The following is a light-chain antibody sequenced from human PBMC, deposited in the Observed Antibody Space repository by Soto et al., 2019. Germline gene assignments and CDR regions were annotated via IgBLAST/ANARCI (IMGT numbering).Light chain of an antibody. CDR2: DAS. CDR3: QQRNNWPRST. V-gene: IGKV3-11*01. Sequence: EIVLTQSPATLSLYPGERATLSCRASQSVWTYLAWYQQKRGQAPRLLMYDASNRASGVPARFSGSGSGTDFTLTISSLETEDFAVYYCQQRNNWPRSTFGQGTRLEIK. CDR1: QSVWTY. J-gene: IGKJ5*01.